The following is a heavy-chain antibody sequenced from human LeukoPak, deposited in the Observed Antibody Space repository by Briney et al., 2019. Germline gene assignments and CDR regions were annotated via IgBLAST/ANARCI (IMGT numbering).Heavy chain of an antibody. J-gene: IGHJ5*02. V-gene: IGHV3-21*01. CDR3: AREEATGTTNWFDP. CDR1: GFTFSSYG. D-gene: IGHD1-1*01. Sequence: GGSLRLSCAASGFTFSSYGMHWVRQAPGKGLEWVSSISSSSSYIYYADSVKGRFTISRDNAKNSLYLQMNSLRAEDTAVYYCAREEATGTTNWFDPWGQGTLVTVSS. CDR2: ISSSSSYI.